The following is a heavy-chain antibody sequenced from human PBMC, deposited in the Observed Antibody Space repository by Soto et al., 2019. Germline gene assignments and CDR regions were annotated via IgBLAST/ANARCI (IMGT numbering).Heavy chain of an antibody. Sequence: EVQLVESGGGLVQPGRSLRLSCAASGFTFDDYAMHWVRQAPGKGLEWVSGISWNSGSIGYADSVKGRFTISRDNAKNSLYLQMNSLRAEDTVLYYCAKDLYIAAVGTAFDIWGQGTMVTVST. CDR2: ISWNSGSI. D-gene: IGHD6-13*01. J-gene: IGHJ3*02. V-gene: IGHV3-9*01. CDR1: GFTFDDYA. CDR3: AKDLYIAAVGTAFDI.